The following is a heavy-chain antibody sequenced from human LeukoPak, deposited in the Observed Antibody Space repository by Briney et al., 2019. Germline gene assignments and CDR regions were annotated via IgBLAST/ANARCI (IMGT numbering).Heavy chain of an antibody. CDR1: GVTFSSYA. CDR2: ISGSGGST. D-gene: IGHD3-3*02. Sequence: PGGSLRLSCAASGVTFSSYAMSWVRQAPGKGLEWVSAISGSGGSTYYADSVKGRFTISRDNSKNTLYLQMNSLRAEDTAVYYCAKVPFLEWSRDAFDIWGQGTMVTVSS. V-gene: IGHV3-23*01. J-gene: IGHJ3*02. CDR3: AKVPFLEWSRDAFDI.